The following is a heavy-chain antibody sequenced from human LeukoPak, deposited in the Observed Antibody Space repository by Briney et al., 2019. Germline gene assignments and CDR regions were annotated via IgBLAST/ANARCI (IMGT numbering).Heavy chain of an antibody. D-gene: IGHD3-10*01. Sequence: GRSLRLSCATSGFIFSHFGMHWVRQAPGKGLEWVAAIQSDGSQEYFADSVKGRSTISRDKSKSTMYPQIDTLRAEDTAVYYCARDSCLIKTCLDYWGQGTLVTVSS. CDR1: GFIFSHFG. CDR3: ARDSCLIKTCLDY. V-gene: IGHV3-33*01. CDR2: IQSDGSQE. J-gene: IGHJ4*02.